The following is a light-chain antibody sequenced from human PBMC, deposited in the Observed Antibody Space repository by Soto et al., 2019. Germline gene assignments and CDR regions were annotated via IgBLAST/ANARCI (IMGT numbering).Light chain of an antibody. V-gene: IGKV3-15*01. CDR2: GAS. Sequence: EIVMTQSPATLSVSPGERATLSCRASENIYTNLAWYQQKPGQAPRLLFYGASTRATGLPARFSGTGSGTEFTLTINSLQAEDSAVYYCQQYYNGPRTFGQGTRLEI. CDR1: ENIYTN. CDR3: QQYYNGPRT. J-gene: IGKJ5*01.